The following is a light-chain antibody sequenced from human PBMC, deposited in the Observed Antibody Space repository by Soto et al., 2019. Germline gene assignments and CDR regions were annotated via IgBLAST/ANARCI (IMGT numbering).Light chain of an antibody. J-gene: IGKJ4*01. CDR2: AAS. CDR3: QQLNSYLL. V-gene: IGKV1-9*01. CDR1: QGISSY. Sequence: IQLTQSPSSLSASVGDRVTITCRASQGISSYLAWYQQKPGKAPKLLIYAASTLQSGVPSRFSGSGSGTDFTLTISSLQPEAFATYYCQQLNSYLLFGGGTKVEIK.